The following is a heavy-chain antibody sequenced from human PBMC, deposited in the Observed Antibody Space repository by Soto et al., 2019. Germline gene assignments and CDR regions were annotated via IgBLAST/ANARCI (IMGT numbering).Heavy chain of an antibody. V-gene: IGHV3-11*06. CDR2: ISSSSSYT. CDR3: ATHSGWFAH. D-gene: IGHD1-26*01. Sequence: GGSLRLSCAASGFTFSDYYMSWIRQAPGKGLEWVSYISSSSSYTNYADSVKGRFTISRDNAKNSLYLLMNSLRAEDTAVYYCATHSGWFAHWGQGTLVTVSS. J-gene: IGHJ5*02. CDR1: GFTFSDYY.